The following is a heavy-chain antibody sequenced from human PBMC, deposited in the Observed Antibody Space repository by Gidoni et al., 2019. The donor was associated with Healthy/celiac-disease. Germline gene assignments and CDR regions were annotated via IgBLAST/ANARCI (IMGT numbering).Heavy chain of an antibody. CDR1: GFTFSSYA. J-gene: IGHJ4*02. Sequence: EVQLLESGGGWVQPGGSLRLSCAASGFTFSSYAMSWVRQAPGKGLEWVSAISGSGGSTYYADSVKGRFTISRDNSKNTLYLQMNSLRAEDPAVYYCAKDRPSSPGLAVYWGQGTLVTVSS. V-gene: IGHV3-23*01. CDR3: AKDRPSSPGLAVY. D-gene: IGHD6-6*01. CDR2: ISGSGGST.